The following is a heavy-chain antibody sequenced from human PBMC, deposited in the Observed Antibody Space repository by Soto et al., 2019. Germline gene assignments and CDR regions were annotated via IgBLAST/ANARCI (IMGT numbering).Heavy chain of an antibody. Sequence: GGSLRLSCTASGFTFGDYAMSWFRQAPGKGLEWVGFIRSKAYGGTTEYAASVKGRFTISRDDSKSIAYLQMNSLKTEDTAVYYCTRGYYYDSSGSNRADYYYYGMDVWGQGTTVTVSS. D-gene: IGHD3-22*01. CDR2: IRSKAYGGTT. V-gene: IGHV3-49*03. CDR3: TRGYYYDSSGSNRADYYYYGMDV. J-gene: IGHJ6*02. CDR1: GFTFGDYA.